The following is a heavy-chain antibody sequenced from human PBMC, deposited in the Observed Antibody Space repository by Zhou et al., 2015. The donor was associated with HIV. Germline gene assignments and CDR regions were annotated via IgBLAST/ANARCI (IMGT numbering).Heavy chain of an antibody. J-gene: IGHJ4*02. CDR2: IFPIFGTA. CDR3: ARESGDMYYYDSSGSGYYPFDY. CDR1: GYTFGSYT. V-gene: IGHV1-69*12. Sequence: QVQLVQSGAEVKKPGSSVKVSCKASGYTFGSYTINWVRLAPGQGPEWMGGIFPIFGTANYAQKFQGRVTITADESTSTAYMELSSLRSEDTAVYYCARESGDMYYYDSSGSGYYPFDYWGQGTLVTVSS. D-gene: IGHD3-22*01.